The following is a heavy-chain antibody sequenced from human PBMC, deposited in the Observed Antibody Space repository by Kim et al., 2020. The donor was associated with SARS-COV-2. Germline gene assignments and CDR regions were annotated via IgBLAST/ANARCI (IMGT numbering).Heavy chain of an antibody. Sequence: SETLSLTCTVSGGSISSYYWSWIRQPPGKGLEWIGYIYYSGSTNYNPSLKSRVTISVDTSKNQFSLKLSSVTAADTAVYYCARERVTTDWYFDLWGRGTL. CDR1: GGSISSYY. CDR3: ARERVTTDWYFDL. D-gene: IGHD4-17*01. V-gene: IGHV4-59*13. CDR2: IYYSGST. J-gene: IGHJ2*01.